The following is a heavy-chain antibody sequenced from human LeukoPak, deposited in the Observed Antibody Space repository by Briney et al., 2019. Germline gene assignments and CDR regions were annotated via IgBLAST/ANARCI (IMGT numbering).Heavy chain of an antibody. D-gene: IGHD5-18*01. CDR3: AREDPWIQLRPADY. V-gene: IGHV3-49*03. Sequence: SGGSLRLSCATSGFTFADYAVSWFRQAPGKGLEWVGFIRKTTQGGTTEYAASVKGRFTISRDDSKSIAHLQMNSLKTEDTAIYYCAREDPWIQLRPADYWGQGTLVTVSS. CDR1: GFTFADYA. J-gene: IGHJ4*02. CDR2: IRKTTQGGTT.